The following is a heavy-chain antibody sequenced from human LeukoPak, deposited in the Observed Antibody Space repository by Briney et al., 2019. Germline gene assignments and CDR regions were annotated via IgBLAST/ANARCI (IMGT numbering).Heavy chain of an antibody. CDR1: GYTFTSYD. J-gene: IGHJ4*02. Sequence: ASVKVSCKASGYTFTSYDINWVRQATGQGLEWMGWMNPNSGNTGYAQKFQGRVTMTRNTSISTASMELSSLRAEDTALYYCARVMVGATDFDYWGQGTLVTVSS. CDR3: ARVMVGATDFDY. CDR2: MNPNSGNT. V-gene: IGHV1-8*01. D-gene: IGHD1-26*01.